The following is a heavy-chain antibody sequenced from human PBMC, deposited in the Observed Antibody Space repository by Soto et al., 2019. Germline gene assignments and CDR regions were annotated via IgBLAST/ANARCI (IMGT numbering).Heavy chain of an antibody. Sequence: XGSLRLSCAASGFTFSSYAMSWVRQAPGKGLEWVSTVSVSGGTTYYADSVKGRFTISRDNPKNTLYLQMNSLRVEDTAAYYCAKGITIFGVAPPLAPSDYWGQGTLVTVSS. D-gene: IGHD3-3*01. J-gene: IGHJ4*02. V-gene: IGHV3-23*01. CDR2: VSVSGGTT. CDR3: AKGITIFGVAPPLAPSDY. CDR1: GFTFSSYA.